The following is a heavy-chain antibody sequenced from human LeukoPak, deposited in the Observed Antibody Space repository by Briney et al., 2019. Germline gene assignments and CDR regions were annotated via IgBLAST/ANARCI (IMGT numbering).Heavy chain of an antibody. J-gene: IGHJ5*02. V-gene: IGHV4-39*01. Sequence: SETLSLTCTVSGGSISSTTYYWGWIRQPPGKGLEWIGTIYYSGSTYYNPSLKSRVTISVDTPKNQFSLKLSSVTAADTAMYYCARHHYYGSGSYYNVGDWFDPWGQGTLVTVSS. CDR3: ARHHYYGSGSYYNVGDWFDP. D-gene: IGHD3-10*01. CDR2: IYYSGST. CDR1: GGSISSTTYY.